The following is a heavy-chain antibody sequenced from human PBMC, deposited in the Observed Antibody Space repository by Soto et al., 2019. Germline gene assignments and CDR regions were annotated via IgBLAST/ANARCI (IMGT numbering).Heavy chain of an antibody. V-gene: IGHV3-48*02. CDR3: AREGVYYYYGMDV. CDR1: GFTFSSYA. D-gene: IGHD3-16*01. J-gene: IGHJ6*02. CDR2: ISGSSSSI. Sequence: PGGSLRLSCAASGFTFSSYAMSWVRQAPGKGLEWVSAISGSSSSIYYADSVKGRFTISRDNAKNSLYLQMNSLRDEDTAVYYCAREGVYYYYGMDVWGQGTTVTVSS.